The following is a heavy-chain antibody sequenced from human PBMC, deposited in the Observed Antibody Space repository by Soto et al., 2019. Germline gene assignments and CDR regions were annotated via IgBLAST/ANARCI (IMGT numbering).Heavy chain of an antibody. Sequence: QVQLVESGGGVAQPGRSLRLSCAASGFKFSNYGVHWVRQAPGKGLEWVAVISYDGRSKYYADSVRGRFTIPRDNSKNTLYLQMNSLRTEDTALYYCSKETFAYSSSSNDYWGQGTLVTVSS. CDR1: GFKFSNYG. CDR2: ISYDGRSK. CDR3: SKETFAYSSSSNDY. J-gene: IGHJ4*02. V-gene: IGHV3-30*18. D-gene: IGHD6-6*01.